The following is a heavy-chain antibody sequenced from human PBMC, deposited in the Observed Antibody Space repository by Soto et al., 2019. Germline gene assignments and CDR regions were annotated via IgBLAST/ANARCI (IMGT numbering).Heavy chain of an antibody. Sequence: EVQLLESGGGLVQPGGSLRLSCAASGFTFSNYAMSWVRQAPGKGLECVSSIRGAGGNTTYADSVKGRFTISRDNSKNTMYLQMNSLRCEDTALYYCAKFYYDSGAYRGGFDYWGQGTLVTVSS. J-gene: IGHJ4*02. V-gene: IGHV3-23*01. CDR1: GFTFSNYA. D-gene: IGHD3-10*01. CDR2: IRGAGGNT. CDR3: AKFYYDSGAYRGGFDY.